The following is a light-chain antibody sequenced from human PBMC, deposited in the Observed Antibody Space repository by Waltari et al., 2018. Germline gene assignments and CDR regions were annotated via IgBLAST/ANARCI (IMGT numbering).Light chain of an antibody. J-gene: IGKJ1*01. CDR2: RAS. CDR1: QSVGTS. CDR3: QQYDDWPRT. V-gene: IGKV3-15*01. Sequence: EIVMTQSPASLSVSPGDRVTLSCRASQSVGTSLAGYQQRPGRAPRLLDYRASTRASVIPARFSGSGAGTDFTLSISTLQSEDFAVYYCQQYDDWPRTFGQGTKVEIK.